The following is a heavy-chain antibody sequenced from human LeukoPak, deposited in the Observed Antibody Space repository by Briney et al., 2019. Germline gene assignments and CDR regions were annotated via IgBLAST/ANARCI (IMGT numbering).Heavy chain of an antibody. CDR2: FDPEDGET. D-gene: IGHD2-15*01. V-gene: IGHV1-24*01. J-gene: IGHJ4*02. CDR3: ARGDCSGGSCKVDYFDY. CDR1: GYTLTELS. Sequence: GASVKVSCKVSGYTLTELSMHWVRQAPGKGIEWMGGFDPEDGETIYAQKFQGRVTMTEDTSTDTAYMELRSLRSDDTAVYYCARGDCSGGSCKVDYFDYWGQGTLVTVSS.